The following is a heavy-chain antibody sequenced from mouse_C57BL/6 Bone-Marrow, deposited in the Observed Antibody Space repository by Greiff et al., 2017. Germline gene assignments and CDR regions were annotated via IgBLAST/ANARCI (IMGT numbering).Heavy chain of an antibody. V-gene: IGHV1-52*01. D-gene: IGHD2-2*01. CDR2: IDPSDSDT. CDR1: GYTFTSYW. J-gene: IGHJ2*01. Sequence: QVQLQQPGAELVRPGSSVKLSCTASGYTFTSYWMHWVKQRPIQGLEWIGNIDPSDSDTHYNQKFKDKATLTVDKSSSTAYMQLSSLTSEDSAVYYCARGWLQRGYWGQGTTLTVSS. CDR3: ARGWLQRGY.